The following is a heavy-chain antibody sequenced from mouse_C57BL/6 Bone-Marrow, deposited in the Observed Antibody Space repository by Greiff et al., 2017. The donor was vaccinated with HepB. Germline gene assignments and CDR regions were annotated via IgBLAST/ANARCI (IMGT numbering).Heavy chain of an antibody. J-gene: IGHJ3*01. CDR3: ARQGYYVGFAY. Sequence: DVKLVESGGGLVKPGGSLKLSCAASGFTFSSYTMSWVRQTPEKRLEWVATISGGGGNTYYPASVKGRFTISRDNAKNTLYLQMSSLRSEDTALYYCARQGYYVGFAYWGQGTLVTVSA. CDR1: GFTFSSYT. V-gene: IGHV5-9*01. CDR2: ISGGGGNT. D-gene: IGHD2-3*01.